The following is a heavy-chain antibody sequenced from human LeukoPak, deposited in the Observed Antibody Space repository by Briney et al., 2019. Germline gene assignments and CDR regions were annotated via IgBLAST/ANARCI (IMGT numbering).Heavy chain of an antibody. J-gene: IGHJ5*02. V-gene: IGHV1-46*01. CDR1: GYTFTSYY. D-gene: IGHD6-6*01. CDR3: ARAPSIAARRGWFDP. CDR2: INPSGGST. Sequence: ASVKVSCKASGYTFTSYYMHWVRQAPGQGLEWMGIINPSGGSTSYAQKFQGRVTMTRDMSTSTVYMELSSLRSEDTAVYYCARAPSIAARRGWFDPWGQGTLVTVSS.